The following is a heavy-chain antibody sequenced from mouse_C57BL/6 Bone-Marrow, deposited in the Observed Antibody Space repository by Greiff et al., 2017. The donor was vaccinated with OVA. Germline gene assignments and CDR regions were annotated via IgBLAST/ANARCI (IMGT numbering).Heavy chain of an antibody. V-gene: IGHV10-1*01. CDR1: GFSFNTYA. D-gene: IGHD2-4*01. Sequence: EVMLVESGGGLVQPKGSLKLSCAASGFSFNTYAMNWVRQAPGKGLEWVARIRSKSNNYATYYADSVKDRFTISRDDSESMLYLQMNNLKTEDTAMYYCVRHGGGFYDYDGGFAYWGQGTLVTVSA. J-gene: IGHJ3*01. CDR3: VRHGGGFYDYDGGFAY. CDR2: IRSKSNNYAT.